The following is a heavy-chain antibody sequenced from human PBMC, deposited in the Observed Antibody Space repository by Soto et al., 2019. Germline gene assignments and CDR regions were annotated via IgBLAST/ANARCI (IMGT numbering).Heavy chain of an antibody. V-gene: IGHV3-53*01. Sequence: PGGSLRLSCSTSGFTVSTNYVSWFRQAPGKGLEWVSVIYSGGNTYYADSAKGRFTISRHNSKNTLYLQMNSLRAGDTAVYYCARDYYDSKGVFDCWGQGTLVTVSS. J-gene: IGHJ4*02. CDR1: GFTVSTNY. CDR3: ARDYYDSKGVFDC. D-gene: IGHD3-22*01. CDR2: IYSGGNT.